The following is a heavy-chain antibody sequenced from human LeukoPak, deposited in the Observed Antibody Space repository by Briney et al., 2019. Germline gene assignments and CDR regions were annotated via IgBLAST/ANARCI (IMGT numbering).Heavy chain of an antibody. CDR2: IYYSGST. D-gene: IGHD3-22*01. Sequence: SETLSLTCTVSGGSISSYYWSWIRQPPGKGLEWIGYIYYSGSTNYNPSLKSRVTISVDTSENQFSLKLNSVTAADTAVYYCAGGGDSGGYYYPMFDYWGQGTLVTVSS. J-gene: IGHJ4*02. V-gene: IGHV4-59*01. CDR3: AGGGDSGGYYYPMFDY. CDR1: GGSISSYY.